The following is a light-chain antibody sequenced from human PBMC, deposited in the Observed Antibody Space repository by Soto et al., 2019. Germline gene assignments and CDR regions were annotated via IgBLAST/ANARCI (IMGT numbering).Light chain of an antibody. Sequence: QSALTQPASVSGSPGQSITISCTGTSSDVESYNLVSWYQQHPGKAPRLMIYEASKRPSGVSNRFSGSESDNTASLTISGLQADDEADYYCCSYTGRPIFVLFGGGTKVTVL. J-gene: IGLJ2*01. CDR3: CSYTGRPIFVL. CDR2: EAS. V-gene: IGLV2-23*01. CDR1: SSDVESYNL.